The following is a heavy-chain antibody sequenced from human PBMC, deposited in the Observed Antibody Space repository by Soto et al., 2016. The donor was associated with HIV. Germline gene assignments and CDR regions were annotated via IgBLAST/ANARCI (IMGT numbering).Heavy chain of an antibody. V-gene: IGHV3-74*01. Sequence: EVQLVESGGGLVQPGGSLRLSCAASGFTFRTYWMHWVRQATGKGLMWVSRVSSDGTTTTYADSVKGRFTISRDNAKNTVYLQMNSLRAEDTAIYYCVREELWGAEKXYNFDHWGQGTLVTVSS. CDR3: VREELWGAEKXYNFDH. D-gene: IGHD3-16*01. CDR2: VSSDGTTT. CDR1: GFTFRTYW. J-gene: IGHJ4*02.